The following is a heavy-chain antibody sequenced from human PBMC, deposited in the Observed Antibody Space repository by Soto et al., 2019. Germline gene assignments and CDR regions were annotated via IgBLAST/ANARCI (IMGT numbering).Heavy chain of an antibody. Sequence: QVQLVESGGGVGQPGMSLRLSCAASGFTFSNYGMHWVRQAPGRGLEWVAVIWYDGSNKDYADSVKGRFTISRDKSKHTLYLQMDALRVEDTAVYYCARDRYNYHSNGNFDYWGQGTLVTVSS. CDR3: ARDRYNYHSNGNFDY. V-gene: IGHV3-33*01. D-gene: IGHD3-22*01. CDR2: IWYDGSNK. J-gene: IGHJ4*02. CDR1: GFTFSNYG.